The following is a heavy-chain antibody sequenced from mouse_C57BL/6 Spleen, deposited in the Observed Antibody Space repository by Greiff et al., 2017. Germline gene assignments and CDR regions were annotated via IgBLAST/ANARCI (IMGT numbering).Heavy chain of an antibody. J-gene: IGHJ2*01. Sequence: EVHLVESGGGLVKPGGSLKLSCAASGFTFSSYAMSWVRQTPEKRLEWVATISDGGSYTYYPDNVKGRFTISRDNAKNNLYLQMSHLKSEDTAMYYCARNDCGSSFYFDYWGQGTTLTVSS. CDR1: GFTFSSYA. V-gene: IGHV5-4*01. D-gene: IGHD1-1*01. CDR3: ARNDCGSSFYFDY. CDR2: ISDGGSYT.